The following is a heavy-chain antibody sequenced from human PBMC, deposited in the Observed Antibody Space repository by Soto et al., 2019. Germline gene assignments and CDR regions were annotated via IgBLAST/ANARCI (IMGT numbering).Heavy chain of an antibody. D-gene: IGHD3-3*01. CDR1: GYTFTSYG. J-gene: IGHJ6*02. CDR3: ARDRSDYYDFWSGYYYYGMDV. Sequence: ASVKVSCKASGYTFTSYGISWVRQAPGQGLEWMGWISAYNGNTNYAQKLQGRVTMTTDTSTSTAYMELMSLRSDDTAVYYCARDRSDYYDFWSGYYYYGMDVWGQGTTVTVSS. CDR2: ISAYNGNT. V-gene: IGHV1-18*01.